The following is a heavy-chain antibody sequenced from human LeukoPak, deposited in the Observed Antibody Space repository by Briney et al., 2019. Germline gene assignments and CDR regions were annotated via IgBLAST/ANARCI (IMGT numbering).Heavy chain of an antibody. CDR1: GFTFSSYA. CDR2: ISGSGGST. CDR3: AKSHKPEDDFWSGYDP. Sequence: GGSLRLSCAASGFTFSSYAMSWVRQAPGKGLEWVSAISGSGGSTYYADSVKGRFTISRDNSKNTLYLQMNSLRAEDTAVYYCAKSHKPEDDFWSGYDPWGQGTLVTVSS. V-gene: IGHV3-23*01. D-gene: IGHD3-3*01. J-gene: IGHJ5*02.